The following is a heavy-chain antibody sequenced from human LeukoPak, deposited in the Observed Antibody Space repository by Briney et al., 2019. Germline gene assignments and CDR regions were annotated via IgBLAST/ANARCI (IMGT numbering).Heavy chain of an antibody. CDR3: ARDRCSSTSCYTHYFDY. V-gene: IGHV3-30-3*01. D-gene: IGHD2-2*02. Sequence: GGSLRLSCAASGFTFSSYTMHWVRQAPGQGLEWVAVISYDGSNKYYADSVKGRFTISGDTSKNTLYLQMNSLRAEDTAVYYCARDRCSSTSCYTHYFDYRGQGTLVTVSS. CDR1: GFTFSSYT. J-gene: IGHJ4*02. CDR2: ISYDGSNK.